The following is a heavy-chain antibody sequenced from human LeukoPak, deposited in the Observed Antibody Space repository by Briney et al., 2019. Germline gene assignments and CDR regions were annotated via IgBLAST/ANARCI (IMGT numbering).Heavy chain of an antibody. V-gene: IGHV3-53*01. CDR1: GFTFSSKY. D-gene: IGHD1-1*01. CDR3: ARGDNWNSRGFYYYMDV. Sequence: GGSPRLSCAASGFTFSSKYMSSLRQAPGKGLEWVSVIYSGGSTYYADSVKGRFTISRDNSKNTLYLQMNSLRAEDTAVYYCARGDNWNSRGFYYYMDVWGKGTTVTVSS. CDR2: IYSGGST. J-gene: IGHJ6*03.